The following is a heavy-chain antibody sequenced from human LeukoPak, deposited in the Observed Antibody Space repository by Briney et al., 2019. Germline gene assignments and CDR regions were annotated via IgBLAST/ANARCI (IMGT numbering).Heavy chain of an antibody. CDR3: ARVGYDSSGYYYYFDY. CDR2: IYYSGST. D-gene: IGHD3-22*01. V-gene: IGHV4-31*03. CDR1: GGSISSGGYY. J-gene: IGHJ4*02. Sequence: TLTLTCTVSGGSISSGGYYWSWIRQHPGKGLEWIGYIYYSGSTYYNPSLKSRVTISVDTSKNQFSLKLSSVTAADTAVYYCARVGYDSSGYYYYFDYWGQGTLVTIAS.